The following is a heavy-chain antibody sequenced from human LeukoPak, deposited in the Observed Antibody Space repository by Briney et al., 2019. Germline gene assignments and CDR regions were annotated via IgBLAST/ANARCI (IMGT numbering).Heavy chain of an antibody. V-gene: IGHV3-11*01. CDR3: ARGVEPLAANTLAY. D-gene: IGHD1-14*01. CDR2: INRGGSTI. Sequence: GGSLRLSCAVSGFTFSEHNMNWIRQSPGKGLEWISYINRGGSTIFYADSVKGRFTISRDNAKNSLYLQMSSLTAEDTAVYYCARGVEPLAANTLAYWGQGTLVTVSS. J-gene: IGHJ4*02. CDR1: GFTFSEHN.